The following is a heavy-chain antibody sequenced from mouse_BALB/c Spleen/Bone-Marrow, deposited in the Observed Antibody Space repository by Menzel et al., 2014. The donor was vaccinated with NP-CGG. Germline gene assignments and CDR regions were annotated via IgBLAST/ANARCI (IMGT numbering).Heavy chain of an antibody. CDR1: GFTFSRFG. J-gene: IGHJ2*01. Sequence: EVKLMESGGGLVQPGGSRKLSCAASGFTFSRFGVHWVRQAPEKGLEWVAFISSGSSSIYYTDTVKGRFTISRDNPKNTLFLQMTSLRSEDTAMYYCGRGDYWGQGTTLTVSS. V-gene: IGHV5-17*02. CDR2: ISSGSSSI. CDR3: GRGDY.